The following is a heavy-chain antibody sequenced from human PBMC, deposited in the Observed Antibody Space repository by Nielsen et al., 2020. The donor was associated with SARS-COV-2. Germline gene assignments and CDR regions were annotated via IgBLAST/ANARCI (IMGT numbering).Heavy chain of an antibody. CDR3: VRDLPYGGPHDY. CDR2: IGSDTTTK. D-gene: IGHD4-23*01. J-gene: IGHJ4*02. CDR1: GFTFSNFN. V-gene: IGHV3-48*01. Sequence: GESLKISCAASGFTFSNFNMNWVRRAPGMGLEGVSYIGSDTTTKHYADSVRGRFIVSRDSAKNSLYLQMNSLRGEDTAVYFCVRDLPYGGPHDYWGQGTLVTVSS.